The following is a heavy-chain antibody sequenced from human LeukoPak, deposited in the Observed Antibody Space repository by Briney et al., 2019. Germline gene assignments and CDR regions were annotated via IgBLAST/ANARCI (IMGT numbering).Heavy chain of an antibody. D-gene: IGHD2-15*01. CDR3: ARAPLYCSGGSCSGGNWFDL. V-gene: IGHV3-30-3*01. Sequence: PGGSLRLSCAASGFTFINYWMSWVRQAPGKGLEWVAIISDDEGSKDYADSVKGRFTISRDNSKNTLYLQMNSLRAEDTAVYYCARAPLYCSGGSCSGGNWFDLWGQGTLVTVSS. CDR2: ISDDEGSK. J-gene: IGHJ5*02. CDR1: GFTFINYW.